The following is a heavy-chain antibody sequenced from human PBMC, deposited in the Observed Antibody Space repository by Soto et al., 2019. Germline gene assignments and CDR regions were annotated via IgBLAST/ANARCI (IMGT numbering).Heavy chain of an antibody. V-gene: IGHV4-39*01. CDR2: IYYSGST. CDR1: GGSISSSSYY. J-gene: IGHJ6*02. Sequence: SETLSLTCTVSGGSISSSSYYWGWIRQPPGKGLEWIGSIYYSGSTYYNPSLKSRVTISVDTSKNQFSLKLSSVTAADTAVYYCARSFHDILFSFGDNGMDVWGQGTTVTVSS. D-gene: IGHD3-16*01. CDR3: ARSFHDILFSFGDNGMDV.